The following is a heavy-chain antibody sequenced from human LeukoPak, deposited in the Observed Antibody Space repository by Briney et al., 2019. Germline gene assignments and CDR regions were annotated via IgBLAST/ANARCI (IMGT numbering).Heavy chain of an antibody. V-gene: IGHV1-69*13. CDR2: IIPIFGTA. Sequence: GASVKVSCKASGGTFSSYATSWVRQAPGQGLEWMGGIIPIFGTANYAQKFQGRVTITADDSTSTAYMELSSLRSEDTAVYYCARGDPPSNFDYWGQGTLVTVSS. CDR3: ARGDPPSNFDY. CDR1: GGTFSSYA. D-gene: IGHD6-6*01. J-gene: IGHJ4*02.